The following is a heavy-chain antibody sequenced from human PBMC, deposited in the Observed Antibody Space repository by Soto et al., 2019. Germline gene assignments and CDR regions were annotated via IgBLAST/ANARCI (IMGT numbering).Heavy chain of an antibody. CDR3: ARKNPGGGIRFLEWASRDYYYMDV. J-gene: IGHJ6*03. CDR1: GGSISSSSYY. Sequence: SETLSLTCTVSGGSISSSSYYWGWIRQPPGKGLEWIGSIYYSGSTYYNPSLKSRVTISVDTSKNQFSLKLSSVTAADTAVYYCARKNPGGGIRFLEWASRDYYYMDVWGKGTTVTVSS. CDR2: IYYSGST. V-gene: IGHV4-39*01. D-gene: IGHD3-3*01.